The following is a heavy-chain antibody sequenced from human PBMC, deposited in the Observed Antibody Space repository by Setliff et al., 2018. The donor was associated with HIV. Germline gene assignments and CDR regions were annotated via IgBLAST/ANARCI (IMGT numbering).Heavy chain of an antibody. D-gene: IGHD1-1*01. J-gene: IGHJ4*02. Sequence: SETLSLTCTVSGGSISSYFWTWIRQPPGKGLEWIGYIYYSGSTNYNPSLKSRVTISVDTSKNHFSLKLRSVTAADTAVYYCAQLGMVDDFDYWGQGTLVTVSS. CDR3: AQLGMVDDFDY. V-gene: IGHV4-59*01. CDR2: IYYSGST. CDR1: GGSISSYF.